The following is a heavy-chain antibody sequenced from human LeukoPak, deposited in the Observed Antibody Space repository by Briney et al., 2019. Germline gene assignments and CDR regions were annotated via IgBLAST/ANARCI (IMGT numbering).Heavy chain of an antibody. Sequence: ASVKVSCKASGYTFTGYYMHWVRQAPGEGLESMGWINPSSGGTNYAQKFQGRVTMTRDTSISTAYMELSRLRSDDTAVYYCARGDYGNFDYWGQGTLVTVSS. J-gene: IGHJ4*02. V-gene: IGHV1-2*02. CDR3: ARGDYGNFDY. CDR1: GYTFTGYY. D-gene: IGHD4-17*01. CDR2: INPSSGGT.